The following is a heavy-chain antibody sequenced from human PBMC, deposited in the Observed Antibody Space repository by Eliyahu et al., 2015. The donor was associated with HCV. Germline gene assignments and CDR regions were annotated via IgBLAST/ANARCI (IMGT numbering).Heavy chain of an antibody. V-gene: IGHV5-10-1*03. CDR1: GXSFTSYX. CDR3: ASSRGYSYGYGSYWFDP. CDR2: IDPSDSYT. Sequence: EVQLVQSGAEVKKPGESLRISCKGXGXSFTSYXISWVRQMPGKGLEWMGRIDPSDSYTNYSPSFQGHVTISADKSISTAYLQWSSLKASDTAMYYCASSRGYSYGYGSYWFDPWGQGTLVTVSS. J-gene: IGHJ5*02. D-gene: IGHD5-18*01.